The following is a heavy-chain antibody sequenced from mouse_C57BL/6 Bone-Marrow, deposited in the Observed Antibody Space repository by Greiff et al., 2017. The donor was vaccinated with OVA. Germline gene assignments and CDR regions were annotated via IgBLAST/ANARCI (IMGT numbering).Heavy chain of an antibody. CDR3: AMGRLLPFAY. Sequence: VQLQQSGAELVKPGASVTVSCKASGYTFTSYWMHWVKQRPGQGLEWIGRIHPSDSDNNYNQQFKGKATLTVDKSSSTAYMQLSSLTSEDSAVYYCAMGRLLPFAYWGQGTLVTVSA. J-gene: IGHJ3*01. D-gene: IGHD1-1*01. CDR2: IHPSDSDN. CDR1: GYTFTSYW. V-gene: IGHV1-74*01.